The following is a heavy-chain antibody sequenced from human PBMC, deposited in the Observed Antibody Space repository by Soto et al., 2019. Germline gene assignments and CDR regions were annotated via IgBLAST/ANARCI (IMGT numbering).Heavy chain of an antibody. J-gene: IGHJ5*02. CDR3: AREGGFDWFYP. Sequence: EVQLVESGGGLINPGGSLRLSCAGSGFLFSDYEMNWVRQVPGKGLEWVSYISISGTIIHYADSVKGRFTISRDNAKNSVSLQMNSLRVEDTAIYYCAREGGFDWFYPWGQGNLVTVSS. V-gene: IGHV3-48*03. CDR2: ISISGTII. CDR1: GFLFSDYE.